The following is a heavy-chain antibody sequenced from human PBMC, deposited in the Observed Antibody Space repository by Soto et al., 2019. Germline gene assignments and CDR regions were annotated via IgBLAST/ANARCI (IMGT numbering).Heavy chain of an antibody. CDR2: ISGSGGST. V-gene: IGHV3-23*01. CDR3: AKGYCSGGSCRTPYYFDY. D-gene: IGHD2-15*01. Sequence: PGGSLRLSCAASGFTFSSYAMSWVRQAPGKGLEWVSAISGSGGSTYYADSVKGRFTISRDNSKNTLYLQMNSLRAEDTAVYYCAKGYCSGGSCRTPYYFDYWGQGTMVTAPQ. CDR1: GFTFSSYA. J-gene: IGHJ4*02.